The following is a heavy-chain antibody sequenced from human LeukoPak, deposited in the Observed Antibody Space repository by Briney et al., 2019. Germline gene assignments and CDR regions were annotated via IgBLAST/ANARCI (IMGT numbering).Heavy chain of an antibody. Sequence: SVKLSCKASGGTFSSYAISWVRQAPGQGLEWMGGIIPIFGTANYAQKFQGRVTITTDESTSTAYMELSSLRSEDTAVYYCARAPITIFGVVIWWFDPWGQGTLVTVSS. D-gene: IGHD3-3*01. CDR1: GGTFSSYA. V-gene: IGHV1-69*05. J-gene: IGHJ5*02. CDR2: IIPIFGTA. CDR3: ARAPITIFGVVIWWFDP.